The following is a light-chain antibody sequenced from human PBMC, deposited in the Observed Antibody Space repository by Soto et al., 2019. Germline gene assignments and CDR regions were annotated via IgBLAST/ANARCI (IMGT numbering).Light chain of an antibody. CDR2: LAS. J-gene: IGKJ4*01. CDR3: QQSYRTPPT. CDR1: QSISNY. Sequence: DIQMTQSPSSLSASLGGRVTITCRASQSISNYVNWYQQKPGKAPKLLINLASSLQSGVPSRFSGSGSGTDFTLTIFNLQPEDFATYYCQQSYRTPPTFGGGTKVDIK. V-gene: IGKV1-39*01.